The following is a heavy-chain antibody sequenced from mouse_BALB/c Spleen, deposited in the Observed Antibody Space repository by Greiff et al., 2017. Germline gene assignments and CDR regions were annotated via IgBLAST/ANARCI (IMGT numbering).Heavy chain of an antibody. CDR3: ARRIDCVGGCAMDY. J-gene: IGHJ4*01. CDR1: GYTFSSYW. V-gene: IGHV1-9*01. CDR2: ILPGSGST. Sequence: QVQLQQSGAELMKPGASVKISCKATGYTFSSYWIEWVKQRPGHGLEWIGEILPGSGSTNYNEKFKGKATFTAATSSNTAYMQLSSLTSEDSAVYDCARRIDCVGGCAMDYWGQGTSVTVSS. D-gene: IGHD1-1*02.